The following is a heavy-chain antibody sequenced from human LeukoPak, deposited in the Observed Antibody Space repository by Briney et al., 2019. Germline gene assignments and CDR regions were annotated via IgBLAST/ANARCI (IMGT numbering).Heavy chain of an antibody. CDR2: ISSSSSYI. V-gene: IGHV3-21*01. Sequence: GGSLRLSCAASGFTYSSYSMNWVRQAPGKGLEWVSSISSSSSYIYYADSVKGRFTISRDNAKNSLYLQMNSLRAEDTAVYYCAREVVATIALDYWGQGTLVTVSS. D-gene: IGHD2-15*01. CDR3: AREVVATIALDY. J-gene: IGHJ4*02. CDR1: GFTYSSYS.